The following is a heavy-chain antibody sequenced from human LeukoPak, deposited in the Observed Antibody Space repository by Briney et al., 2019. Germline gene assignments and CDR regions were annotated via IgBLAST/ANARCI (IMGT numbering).Heavy chain of an antibody. V-gene: IGHV4-34*01. CDR2: INHSGST. Sequence: GSLRLSCAASGFNFSRHWMSWVRQPPGKGLEWIGEINHSGSTNYNPSLKSRVTISVDTSKNQFSLKLSSVTAADTAVYYCARGNCGGDCLDYWGQGTLVTVSS. CDR3: ARGNCGGDCLDY. D-gene: IGHD2-21*02. J-gene: IGHJ4*02. CDR1: GFNFSRHW.